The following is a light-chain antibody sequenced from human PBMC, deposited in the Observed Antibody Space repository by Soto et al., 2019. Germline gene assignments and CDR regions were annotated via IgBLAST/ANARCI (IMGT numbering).Light chain of an antibody. Sequence: EIVLTQSPGTLSLSPGERATLSCRASQSVSSSYLAWYQQKPGQAPRLLIYGASSRATGIPDRFSGSGSGTDFTLTISRLEPEDFAVYYCQQYGSSSELTFGGGTQVEIK. CDR1: QSVSSSY. CDR2: GAS. V-gene: IGKV3-20*01. CDR3: QQYGSSSELT. J-gene: IGKJ4*01.